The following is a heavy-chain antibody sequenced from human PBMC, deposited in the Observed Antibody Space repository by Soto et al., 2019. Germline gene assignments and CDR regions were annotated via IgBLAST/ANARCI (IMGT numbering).Heavy chain of an antibody. CDR3: ARYSSGWYDVIY. Sequence: QVQLQESGPGLVKPSETLSLTCTVSGDSVSSGSYFWSWIRQPPGRGLEWIGYIYYSGSTNYNPSLKRRVTISVDTSKNQFSLKLSSVTAADTAVYYCARYSSGWYDVIYWGQGTLVTVSS. J-gene: IGHJ4*02. V-gene: IGHV4-61*01. CDR2: IYYSGST. D-gene: IGHD6-19*01. CDR1: GDSVSSGSYF.